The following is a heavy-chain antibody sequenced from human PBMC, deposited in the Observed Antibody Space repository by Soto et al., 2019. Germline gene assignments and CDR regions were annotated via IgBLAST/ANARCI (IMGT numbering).Heavy chain of an antibody. CDR3: ARGGQVRGGLDV. CDR2: IYSGGST. J-gene: IGHJ6*02. Sequence: EVQLVESGGGLIQPGGSLRLSCAASGFTVISHYMSWVRQAPGKGLEWVSFIYSGGSTYYADSVKGRFTISRDNYKNTLYLQMTSLRAEDTAVYYCARGGQVRGGLDVWGQGTTVTVSS. CDR1: GFTVISHY. D-gene: IGHD2-15*01. V-gene: IGHV3-53*01.